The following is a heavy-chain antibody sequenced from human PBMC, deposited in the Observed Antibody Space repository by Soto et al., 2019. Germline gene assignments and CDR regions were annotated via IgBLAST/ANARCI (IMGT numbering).Heavy chain of an antibody. J-gene: IGHJ4*02. CDR2: INSEGSST. V-gene: IGHV3-74*01. CDR1: GFTFSSYW. D-gene: IGHD6-13*01. Sequence: EAQLVESGGGFVQPGGSLRLSCAASGFTFSSYWMHWVRQAPGKGLVWVSRINSEGSSTGYVDSVKGRFNISRDNAKNTLYLQMTSQRAEDTAVYYCAVAVAGPTAIGYWGQGTLVTVSS. CDR3: AVAVAGPTAIGY.